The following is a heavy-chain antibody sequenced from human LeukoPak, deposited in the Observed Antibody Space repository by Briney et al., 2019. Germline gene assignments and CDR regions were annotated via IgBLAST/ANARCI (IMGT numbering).Heavy chain of an antibody. J-gene: IGHJ6*02. V-gene: IGHV4-34*01. Sequence: SETLSLTCAVYGGSFSGYYWSWIRQPPGKGLEWIGEINHSGSTNYNPSLKSRVTISVDTSKNQFSLKLSSVTAADTAVYYCAREASRDGYNSPYYYYYYGMDVWGQGTTATVTS. CDR1: GGSFSGYY. D-gene: IGHD5-24*01. CDR3: AREASRDGYNSPYYYYYYGMDV. CDR2: INHSGST.